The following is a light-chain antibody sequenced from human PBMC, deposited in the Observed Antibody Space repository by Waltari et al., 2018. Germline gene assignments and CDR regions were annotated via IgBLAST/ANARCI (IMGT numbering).Light chain of an antibody. CDR1: QSLLHSNGYNY. CDR2: LGS. V-gene: IGKV2-28*01. J-gene: IGKJ4*01. Sequence: DIVMTQSPLSLPVTPGEPASISCRSSQSLLHSNGYNYLDWYLQKPGQSPQLLIYLGSNRASGGPDRFSGSGSGTDFTLKISRGEAEDFGVYYCMQALQISLTFGGGTKVEIK. CDR3: MQALQISLT.